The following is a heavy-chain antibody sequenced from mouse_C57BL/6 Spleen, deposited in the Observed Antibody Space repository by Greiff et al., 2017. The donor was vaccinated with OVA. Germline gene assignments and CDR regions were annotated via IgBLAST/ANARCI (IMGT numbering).Heavy chain of an antibody. Sequence: QVQLKQPGAELVMPGASVKLSCKASGYTFTSYWMHWVKQRPGQGLEWIGEIDPSDSYTNYNQKFKGKSTLTVDKSSRTAYMQLSSLTSEDSAVYYCARGGTAQATWFAYWGQGTLVTVSA. CDR1: GYTFTSYW. V-gene: IGHV1-69*01. J-gene: IGHJ3*01. CDR2: IDPSDSYT. D-gene: IGHD3-2*02. CDR3: ARGGTAQATWFAY.